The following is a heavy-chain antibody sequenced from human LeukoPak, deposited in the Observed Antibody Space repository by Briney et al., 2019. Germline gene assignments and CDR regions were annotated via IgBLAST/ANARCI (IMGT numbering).Heavy chain of an antibody. Sequence: SETLSLTCTVSGGSITSYYWSWIRQPPGKGLEWIGYIYYSGSTYYNPSLKSRVTISVDTSKNQFSLKLSSVTAADTAVYYCARAYYDILTGYPYYYMDVWGKGTTVTVSS. J-gene: IGHJ6*03. CDR2: IYYSGST. V-gene: IGHV4-59*08. CDR3: ARAYYDILTGYPYYYMDV. D-gene: IGHD3-9*01. CDR1: GGSITSYY.